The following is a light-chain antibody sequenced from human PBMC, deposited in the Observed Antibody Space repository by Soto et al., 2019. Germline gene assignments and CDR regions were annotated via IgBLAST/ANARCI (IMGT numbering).Light chain of an antibody. Sequence: QSVLTQPPSASGTPGQRIIISCSGSSSNIGRNTVNWYQHIPGRAPKVLIYRNSHRPSGVPDRFSGSQSGSSASLAISGLQSEDEADYYCAAWDDNLRGVVFGGGTKLTVL. V-gene: IGLV1-44*01. CDR2: RNS. CDR3: AAWDDNLRGVV. J-gene: IGLJ3*02. CDR1: SSNIGRNT.